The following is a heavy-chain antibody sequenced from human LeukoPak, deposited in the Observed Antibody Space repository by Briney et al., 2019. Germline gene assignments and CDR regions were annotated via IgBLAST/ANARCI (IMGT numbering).Heavy chain of an antibody. CDR2: ISGYNGNT. Sequence: ASVKVSCKTSGYTYTSYGITWVRQAPGQGLEWMGWISGYNGNTDYAQKVQGRVIMTTDTSTGTAYMELRSLNSDDTAVYYCAREVRGFSYYMDVWGKGTTVTVSS. CDR3: AREVRGFSYYMDV. D-gene: IGHD3-10*01. CDR1: GYTYTSYG. J-gene: IGHJ6*03. V-gene: IGHV1-18*01.